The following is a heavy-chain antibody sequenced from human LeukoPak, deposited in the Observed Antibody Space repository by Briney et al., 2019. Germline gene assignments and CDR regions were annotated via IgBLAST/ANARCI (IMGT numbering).Heavy chain of an antibody. D-gene: IGHD5/OR15-5a*01. CDR2: INPSGGVT. Sequence: ASVTVSCKASGYTFTRYYLQWVRQAPGQSLEWMGMINPSGGVTTFAQSFQGRVTMTRDMSTYTVYMELSTLKSEDAAAYYCVGETSTSMAVSTIGGLGYWGQGTLVAVSS. V-gene: IGHV1-46*01. CDR1: GYTFTRYY. J-gene: IGHJ4*02. CDR3: VGETSTSMAVSTIGGLGY.